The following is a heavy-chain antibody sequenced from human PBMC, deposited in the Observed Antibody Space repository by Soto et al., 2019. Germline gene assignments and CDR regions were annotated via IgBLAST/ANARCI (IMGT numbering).Heavy chain of an antibody. CDR3: ARGGGIAAARDYFDY. CDR1: GFTFSSYA. Sequence: QVQLVESGVGVVRPGRSLRLSSAASGFTFSSYAMHWVRQAPGKGLEWVAVISYDGSNKYYADSVKGRFTISRDNSKNTLYLQMNSLRAEDTAVYYCARGGGIAAARDYFDYWGQGTLVTVSS. D-gene: IGHD6-13*01. J-gene: IGHJ4*02. V-gene: IGHV3-30-3*01. CDR2: ISYDGSNK.